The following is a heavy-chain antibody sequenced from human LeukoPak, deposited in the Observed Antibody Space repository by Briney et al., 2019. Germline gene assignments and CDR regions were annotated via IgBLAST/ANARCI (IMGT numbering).Heavy chain of an antibody. CDR1: GGSISSYY. CDR3: ARVVSYYYGSGSCYAFDI. D-gene: IGHD3-10*01. J-gene: IGHJ3*02. CDR2: IYYSGGT. V-gene: IGHV4-59*13. Sequence: SETLSLTCTVSGGSISSYYWSWSWEPPGRGLGWSGYIYYSGGTNYNPSLKSRVTISVDTSKTQFSLKLSSVTAAATAVYYCARVVSYYYGSGSCYAFDIWGQGTMVTVSS.